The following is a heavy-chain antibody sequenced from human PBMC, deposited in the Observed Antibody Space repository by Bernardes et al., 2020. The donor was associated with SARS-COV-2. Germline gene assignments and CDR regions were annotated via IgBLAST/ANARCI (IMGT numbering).Heavy chain of an antibody. CDR1: GYSFTNYY. Sequence: ASVKVSCKASGYSFTNYYFHWVRQAPGHGLEWMGIIDPSGGSTTYAQNFQGRVTMTRDTSTSTVYMELSSLRSEDTAVYYCARDRSHQRAAPLFDYWGQGTLVTTSS. D-gene: IGHD2-2*01. V-gene: IGHV1-46*01. J-gene: IGHJ4*02. CDR2: IDPSGGST. CDR3: ARDRSHQRAAPLFDY.